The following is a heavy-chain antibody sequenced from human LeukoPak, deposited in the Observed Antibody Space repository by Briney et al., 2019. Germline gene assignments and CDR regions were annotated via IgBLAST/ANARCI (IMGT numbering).Heavy chain of an antibody. V-gene: IGHV3-30*02. D-gene: IGHD2-2*03. CDR3: AKDLSPGFVGYCSSSSCSDAFDI. J-gene: IGHJ3*02. Sequence: GGSLRLSCAASGFTFYIYGMHWVRQAPGKGLEWVAFIRFDGSNKYYTDSVKGRFTISRDNSKNTLYLQMNSLRAEDTAVFYCAKDLSPGFVGYCSSSSCSDAFDIWAKGQWSPSLQ. CDR1: GFTFYIYG. CDR2: IRFDGSNK.